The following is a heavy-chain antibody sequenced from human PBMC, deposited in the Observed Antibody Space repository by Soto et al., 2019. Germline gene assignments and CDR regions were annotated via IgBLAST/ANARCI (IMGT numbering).Heavy chain of an antibody. CDR1: GGSISSGGYS. CDR3: ARYLLFGKKNFDY. Sequence: PSETLSLTCAVSGGSISSGGYSWSWIRQPPGKGLEWIGYIYHSGSTYYNPSLKSRVTISVDTSKNQFSLKLSSVTAADTAVYYCARYLLFGKKNFDYWGQGTLVTVSS. D-gene: IGHD3-10*01. CDR2: IYHSGST. J-gene: IGHJ4*02. V-gene: IGHV4-30-2*01.